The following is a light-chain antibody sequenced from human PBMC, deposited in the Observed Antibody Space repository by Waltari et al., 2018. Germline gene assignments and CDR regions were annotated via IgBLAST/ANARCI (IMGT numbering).Light chain of an antibody. CDR3: SSFTSSKSYV. CDR1: SNDVGTYNS. CDR2: GVT. Sequence: QSALTQPASVSGSPGQSIAISCTGTSNDVGTYNSVSWYQQHPGKAPKFIIYGVTNRPSGVSDRFSGSKSGNTASLTISGLQADDEADYFCSSFTSSKSYVFGTGTKVTVL. V-gene: IGLV2-14*03. J-gene: IGLJ1*01.